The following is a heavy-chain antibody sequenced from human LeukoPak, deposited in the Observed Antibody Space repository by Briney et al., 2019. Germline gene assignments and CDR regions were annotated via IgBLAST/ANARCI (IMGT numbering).Heavy chain of an antibody. D-gene: IGHD1-26*01. CDR1: GGSITSYY. V-gene: IGHV4-59*08. Sequence: PQTLSLTCTVSGGSITSYYWSWIRQPPGKGLEWIGYIYYSGSTSYNPSLTSRVTISVDTSKNQFALKLSSVTAADTAVYYCARHTEGVGLDYWGQGTLVTVSS. CDR3: ARHTEGVGLDY. CDR2: IYYSGST. J-gene: IGHJ4*02.